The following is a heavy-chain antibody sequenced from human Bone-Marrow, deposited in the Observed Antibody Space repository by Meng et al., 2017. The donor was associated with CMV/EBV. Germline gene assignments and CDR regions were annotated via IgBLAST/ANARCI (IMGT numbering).Heavy chain of an antibody. D-gene: IGHD4/OR15-4a*01. J-gene: IGHJ6*02. CDR3: ARSSGVLFSRKDFYYGMDV. CDR2: IKNTGIS. Sequence: ESLKISCAASGFTFSDYAMSLGRPPPGKGREWIGEIKNTGISNYNPSLKSRVTISVDTSKNQFALRLSSVTAADTGVYYCARSSGVLFSRKDFYYGMDVWGQGTTVTVSS. CDR1: GFTFSDYA. V-gene: IGHV4-34*01.